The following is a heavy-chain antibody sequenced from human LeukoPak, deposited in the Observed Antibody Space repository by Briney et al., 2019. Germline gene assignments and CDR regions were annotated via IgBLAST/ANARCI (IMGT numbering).Heavy chain of an antibody. CDR1: GVSMSAFQ. V-gene: IGHV4-4*09. Sequence: SVTLSLTCTVSGVSMSAFQWSWVRQSPEKGLEWIGCVNTKGETNYNPSLKSRVIISVDTSKSQFSLRLTPVTAADTAVYYCATSNDAKIAPFDHWGQGALVTVSS. D-gene: IGHD2-8*01. J-gene: IGHJ4*02. CDR3: ATSNDAKIAPFDH. CDR2: VNTKGET.